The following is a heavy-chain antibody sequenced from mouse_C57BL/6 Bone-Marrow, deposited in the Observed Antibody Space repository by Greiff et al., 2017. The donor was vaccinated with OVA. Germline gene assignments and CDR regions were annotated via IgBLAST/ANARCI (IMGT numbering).Heavy chain of an antibody. V-gene: IGHV1-82*01. Sequence: QVQLKQSGPELVKPGASVKISCKASGYAFSSSWMNWVKQRPGKGLEWIGRIYPGDGDTNYNGKFKGKATLTADKSSSTAYMQLSSLTSEDSAVYFCAREGVTENAMDYWGQGTSVTVSS. D-gene: IGHD2-2*01. CDR3: AREGVTENAMDY. CDR1: GYAFSSSW. CDR2: IYPGDGDT. J-gene: IGHJ4*01.